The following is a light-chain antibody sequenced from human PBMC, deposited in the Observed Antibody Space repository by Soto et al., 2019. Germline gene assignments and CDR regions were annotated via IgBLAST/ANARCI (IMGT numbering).Light chain of an antibody. CDR1: QSFSTY. CDR2: DTS. Sequence: EIVLTQSPATLPLSPGERATLSCRASQSFSTYLAWYQQKPGQAPRLLIYDTSKRATGIPARFSGSGSGTDFTLTINRLEPEDFAMYYCQHRYNWPWTFGQGTKVEI. V-gene: IGKV3-11*01. J-gene: IGKJ1*01. CDR3: QHRYNWPWT.